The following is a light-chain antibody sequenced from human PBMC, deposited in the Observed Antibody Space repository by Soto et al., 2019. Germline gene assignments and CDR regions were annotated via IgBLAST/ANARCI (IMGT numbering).Light chain of an antibody. J-gene: IGLJ7*01. Sequence: QSVLTQPPSVSGAPGQRVTISCTGSSSNIGAGYDVHWYQQLPGTAPKLLICSNSDRPSGVPDRFSGSKSGTSASLGITGLQAEDEADYYCQSYDSSLSGSVFGGGTQLTVL. CDR2: SNS. CDR3: QSYDSSLSGSV. V-gene: IGLV1-40*01. CDR1: SSNIGAGYD.